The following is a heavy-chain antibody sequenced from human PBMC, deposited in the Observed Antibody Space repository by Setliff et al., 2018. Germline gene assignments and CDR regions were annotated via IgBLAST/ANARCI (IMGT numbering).Heavy chain of an antibody. J-gene: IGHJ4*01. Sequence: SETLSLTCTASGGPINSDRYYWGWIRQPSGKGLEWIGSMYSSGSTYYNPSLKSRVTISVDTSHNQFSLKLSSVTAADTAVYYCARDQYTSGWYGPPESYFDCWGLGILATVSS. CDR1: GGPINSDRYY. CDR3: ARDQYTSGWYGPPESYFDC. D-gene: IGHD6-19*01. CDR2: MYSSGST. V-gene: IGHV4-39*07.